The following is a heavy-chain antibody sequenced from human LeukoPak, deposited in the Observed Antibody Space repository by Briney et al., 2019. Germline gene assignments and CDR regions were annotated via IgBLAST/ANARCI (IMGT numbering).Heavy chain of an antibody. D-gene: IGHD4-11*01. CDR3: ATDPNPYSRSFNWFDP. V-gene: IGHV1-2*02. Sequence: GASVKVSCKASEYTFTGHYLHWLRQAPGQGLEWMGWVNPNTGGTNYAQKFQGRVTMTRDTSITTAYMELSRLIFDDTAIYYCATDPNPYSRSFNWFDPWGQGTLVTVSS. CDR1: EYTFTGHY. J-gene: IGHJ5*02. CDR2: VNPNTGGT.